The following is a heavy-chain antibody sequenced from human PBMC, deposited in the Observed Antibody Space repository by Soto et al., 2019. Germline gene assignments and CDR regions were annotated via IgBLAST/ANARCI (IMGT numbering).Heavy chain of an antibody. V-gene: IGHV4-39*01. D-gene: IGHD2-21*01. CDR2: IFYSGST. CDR1: GGSISTSRSY. Sequence: SETLSLTCNVSGGSISTSRSYWAWIRQPPGKGLEWLANIFYSGSTYYNPSLASRVTVSVDTSKNEFSLKLRSVTAADTAVYYCARQPATGDTDLWFDPWGQGTLVTVSS. J-gene: IGHJ5*02. CDR3: ARQPATGDTDLWFDP.